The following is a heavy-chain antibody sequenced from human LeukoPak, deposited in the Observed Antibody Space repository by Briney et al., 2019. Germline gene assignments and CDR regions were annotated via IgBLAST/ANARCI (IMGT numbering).Heavy chain of an antibody. D-gene: IGHD3-22*01. CDR2: INHSGST. CDR3: ARIGRDSSGYYYVDY. V-gene: IGHV4-34*01. CDR1: GGSFSGYY. J-gene: IGHJ4*02. Sequence: SETLSLTCAVYGGSFSGYYWSWIRQPPGKGLEWIGEINHSGSTNYNPSLKSRVTISVDTSKNQFSLKLSSVTAADTAVYYCARIGRDSSGYYYVDYWGQGTLVTVSS.